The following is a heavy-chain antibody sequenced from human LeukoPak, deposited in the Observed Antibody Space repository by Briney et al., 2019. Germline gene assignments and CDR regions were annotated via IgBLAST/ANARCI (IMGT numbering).Heavy chain of an antibody. D-gene: IGHD3-3*01. CDR1: GGSISSSSYY. Sequence: SETLSLTCTVSGGSISSSSYYWGWIRQPPGKGLEWIGSIYYSGSTYYNPSLKSRVTISIDTSKNQFSLKLSSVTAADTAVYYCARGGGRITVFGVVLMEAFDIWGQGTMVTVSS. V-gene: IGHV4-39*07. J-gene: IGHJ3*02. CDR3: ARGGGRITVFGVVLMEAFDI. CDR2: IYYSGST.